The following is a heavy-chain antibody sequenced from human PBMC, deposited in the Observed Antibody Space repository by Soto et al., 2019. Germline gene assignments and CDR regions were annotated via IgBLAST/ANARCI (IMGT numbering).Heavy chain of an antibody. CDR3: AHSAWYDFGF. D-gene: IGHD2-8*02. V-gene: IGHV2-5*02. CDR1: GFLLTTTGAG. Sequence: QITLKESGPTLVKPTQTLTLTCTFSGFLLTTTGAGVGWIRQPPGKALEWLALNYWDDDRRYSPSLKSRLPSTNDTPQNQGVLTMTNMDHVNTATYFSAHSAWYDFGFWGQGTLVTASP. CDR2: NYWDDDR. J-gene: IGHJ3*01.